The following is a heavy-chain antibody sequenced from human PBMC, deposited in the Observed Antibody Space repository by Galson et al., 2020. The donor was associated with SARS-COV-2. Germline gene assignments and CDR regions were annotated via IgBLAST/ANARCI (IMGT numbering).Heavy chain of an antibody. CDR3: ARRVGWFGEFYFDY. D-gene: IGHD3-10*01. CDR1: GGSISSSSYY. Sequence: SETLSLTCTVSGGSISSSSYYWGWIRQPPGKGLEWIGRIYYSGSTYYNPSLKSRVTISVDTSKNQFSLKLSSVTAADTAVYYCARRVGWFGEFYFDYWGQGTLVTVSS. J-gene: IGHJ4*02. CDR2: IYYSGST. V-gene: IGHV4-39*01.